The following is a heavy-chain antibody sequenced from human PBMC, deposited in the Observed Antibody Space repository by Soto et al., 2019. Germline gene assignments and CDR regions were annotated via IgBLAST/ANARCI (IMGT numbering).Heavy chain of an antibody. J-gene: IGHJ4*02. D-gene: IGHD3-3*01. V-gene: IGHV4-34*01. CDR1: GGSFSGYY. CDR2: IDHSGST. CDR3: AGTARFLEWFPWDY. Sequence: SETLSLTCAVYGGSFSGYYWSWIRQPPGKGLEWIGEIDHSGSTNYNPSLKSRVTISVDTSKNQFSLKLSSVTAADTAVYYCAGTARFLEWFPWDYWGQGTLVTVSS.